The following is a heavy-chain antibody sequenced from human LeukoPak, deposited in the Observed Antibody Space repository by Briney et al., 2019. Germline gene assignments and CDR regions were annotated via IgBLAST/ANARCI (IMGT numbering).Heavy chain of an antibody. D-gene: IGHD3-3*01. CDR2: IKQDGSET. V-gene: IGHV3-7*05. J-gene: IGHJ4*02. CDR1: GFTFSRFW. Sequence: GGSLRLSCAASGFTFSRFWMSWVRHAPAKGLEWVANIKQDGSETYYVDSVKGRFTISRDNAKNSLYLQMNSLRAEDTAVYYCASLTYYHFWSAYQGVSYYWGQGTLVTVSS. CDR3: ASLTYYHFWSAYQGVSYY.